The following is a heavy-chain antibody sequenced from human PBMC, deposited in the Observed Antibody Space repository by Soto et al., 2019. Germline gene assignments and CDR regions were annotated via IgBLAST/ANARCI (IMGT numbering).Heavy chain of an antibody. D-gene: IGHD3-22*01. CDR3: ARDPGPITMIVYSMVNFPT. CDR1: GYTLTELS. CDR2: FDPEDGET. J-gene: IGHJ5*02. V-gene: IGHV1-24*01. Sequence: ASVKVSCKVSGYTLTELSMHWVRQAPGKGLEWMGGFDPEDGETIYAQKFQGRVTMTEDTSTDTAYMELSSLRAEDTAVYYCARDPGPITMIVYSMVNFPTWGQGTLVTVSS.